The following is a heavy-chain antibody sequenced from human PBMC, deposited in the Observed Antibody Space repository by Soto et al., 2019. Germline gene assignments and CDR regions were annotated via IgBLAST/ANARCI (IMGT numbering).Heavy chain of an antibody. J-gene: IGHJ4*02. CDR1: GGSFSGYY. Sequence: SETLSLTCAVYGGSFSGYYWSWIRQPPGKGLEWIGEINHSGSTNYNPSLKSRVTISVDTSKDQFSLKLSSVTAADTAVYYCARVSSRIAAAGSLVYWGQGTLVTVSS. CDR2: INHSGST. D-gene: IGHD6-13*01. CDR3: ARVSSRIAAAGSLVY. V-gene: IGHV4-34*01.